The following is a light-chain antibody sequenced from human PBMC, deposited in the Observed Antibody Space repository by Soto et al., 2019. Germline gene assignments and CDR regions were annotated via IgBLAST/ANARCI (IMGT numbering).Light chain of an antibody. CDR1: QGISSW. V-gene: IGKV1-12*01. J-gene: IGKJ4*01. CDR3: QQANSFPLT. Sequence: DIQMTQSPSSESASVGDRVTITCRASQGISSWLAWYQQKPGTAPNLLISAASSLQSGVPSRFSGSGSGTDFTLIISNLQPEYFAIYYCQQANSFPLTFGGGTKVEIK. CDR2: AAS.